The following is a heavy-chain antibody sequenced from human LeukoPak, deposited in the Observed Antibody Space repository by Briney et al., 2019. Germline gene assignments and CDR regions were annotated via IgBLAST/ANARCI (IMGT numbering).Heavy chain of an antibody. CDR3: ARDMMTTVARGAFDI. V-gene: IGHV4-39*07. J-gene: IGHJ3*02. CDR2: IYYGGST. CDR1: GGSISSSSYY. D-gene: IGHD4-23*01. Sequence: PSETLSLTCTVSGGSISSSSYYWGWIRQPPGKGLEWIGSIYYGGSTYYNPSLKSRVTISVDTSKNQFSLKLRTVTAADTAVYYCARDMMTTVARGAFDIWGQGTMVTVSS.